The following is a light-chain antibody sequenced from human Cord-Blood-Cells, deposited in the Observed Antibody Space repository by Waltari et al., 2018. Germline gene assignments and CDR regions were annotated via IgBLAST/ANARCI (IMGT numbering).Light chain of an antibody. Sequence: DIVMTQSPDSLAVSLGERVTINCKSSQRVLYSSNNKNYLAWYQQKPGQPPKLLIYWASTRESGVPDRFSGSGSGTDFTLTISSLQAEDVAVYYCQQYYSTHTFGQGTKLEIK. CDR3: QQYYSTHT. V-gene: IGKV4-1*01. J-gene: IGKJ2*01. CDR2: WAS. CDR1: QRVLYSSNNKNY.